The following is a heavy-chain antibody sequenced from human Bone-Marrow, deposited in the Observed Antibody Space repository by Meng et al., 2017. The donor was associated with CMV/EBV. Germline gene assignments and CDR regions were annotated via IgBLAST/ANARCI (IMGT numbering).Heavy chain of an antibody. J-gene: IGHJ2*01. CDR1: GFTFSNYW. D-gene: IGHD2-2*01. V-gene: IGHV3-7*01. Sequence: GESLKISCAASGFTFSNYWMSWVRQAPGKGLEWVANIKQDGSEKYYVDSVKGRFTISRDNAKNSLYLQMNSLRAEDTAVYYCARHPDSSTSYHNWYFDLWGRGTLVTVSS. CDR3: ARHPDSSTSYHNWYFDL. CDR2: IKQDGSEK.